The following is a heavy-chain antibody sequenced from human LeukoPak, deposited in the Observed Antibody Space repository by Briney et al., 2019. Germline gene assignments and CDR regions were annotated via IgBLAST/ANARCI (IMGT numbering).Heavy chain of an antibody. CDR3: ERDEGDGHPPRAFDI. Sequence: SETLSLTCTVSGGSISSYYWSWIRQPPGKGLEGIGYIYYSGSTNYNPSLKSRVTISVDTSKNQFSLKLRSVTAADTAVYYCERDEGDGHPPRAFDIWAQGTMVTVSS. CDR2: IYYSGST. CDR1: GGSISSYY. J-gene: IGHJ3*02. D-gene: IGHD5-24*01. V-gene: IGHV4-59*01.